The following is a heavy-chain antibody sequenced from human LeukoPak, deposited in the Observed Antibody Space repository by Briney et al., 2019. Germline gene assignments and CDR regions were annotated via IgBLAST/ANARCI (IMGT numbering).Heavy chain of an antibody. D-gene: IGHD3-16*01. V-gene: IGHV4-34*01. J-gene: IGHJ5*02. CDR2: INHSGST. CDR1: GGSFSGYY. Sequence: PSETLSLTCAVYGGSFSGYYWSWIRQPPGKGLEWIGEINHSGSTNYNPSLKSRVTISVDTSKNQFSLKLSSVTAADTAVYYCAGTGNVEDGGYNWFDPWGQGTLVTVSS. CDR3: AGTGNVEDGGYNWFDP.